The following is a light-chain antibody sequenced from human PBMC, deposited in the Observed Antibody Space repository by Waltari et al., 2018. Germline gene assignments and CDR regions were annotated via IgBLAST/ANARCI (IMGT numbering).Light chain of an antibody. CDR2: KAS. V-gene: IGKV1-5*03. J-gene: IGKJ5*01. CDR3: QPYNSYSIM. Sequence: DIQMTQSTSTLSASVGDRVTLTCRASQSISDWLAWYQQKPGKAPKLLIYKASSLESGVPSRFSGSGSGTEFTLTISSLQPDDFATYYCQPYNSYSIMFGQGTRLEIK. CDR1: QSISDW.